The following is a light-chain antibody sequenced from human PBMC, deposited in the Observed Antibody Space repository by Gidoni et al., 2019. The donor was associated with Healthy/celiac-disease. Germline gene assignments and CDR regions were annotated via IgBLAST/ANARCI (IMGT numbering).Light chain of an antibody. CDR1: QSLLHSNGYDY. J-gene: IGKJ1*01. Sequence: DIVMTQSPLSLPVTPGEPASISCRSSQSLLHSNGYDYLDWYLQKPGQSPQLLIYLGSNRASGVPDRFSGSGSGTDFTLKISRVEAEDVGVYYCMQALQTLWTFGQGTKVESK. CDR3: MQALQTLWT. CDR2: LGS. V-gene: IGKV2-28*01.